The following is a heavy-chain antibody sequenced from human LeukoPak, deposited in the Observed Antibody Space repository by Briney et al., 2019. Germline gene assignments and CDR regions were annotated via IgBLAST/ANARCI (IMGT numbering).Heavy chain of an antibody. D-gene: IGHD3-16*01. CDR3: AKYADVPYFDY. Sequence: GGSLRLSCGASGYTFSSYEMNWVRQAPGKSLEWVAYISGSGSLTYYADSVKGRFTISRDNAKHSLYLQMNSLRVEDTAVYYCAKYADVPYFDYWGQGNLVTVSS. J-gene: IGHJ4*02. CDR1: GYTFSSYE. V-gene: IGHV3-48*03. CDR2: ISGSGSLT.